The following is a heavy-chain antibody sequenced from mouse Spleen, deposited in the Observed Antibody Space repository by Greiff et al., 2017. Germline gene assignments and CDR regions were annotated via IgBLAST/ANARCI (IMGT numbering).Heavy chain of an antibody. V-gene: IGHV5-2*01. J-gene: IGHJ1*01. D-gene: IGHD2-2*01. CDR3: ARQGSSGYGYWYFDV. Sequence: EVQGVESGGGLVQPGESLTLSCESNEYEFPSHDMSWVRKTPEKRLELVAAINSDGGSTYYPDTMERRFIISRDNNKKTLYLQMSSLRSEDTAFYYCARQGSSGYGYWYFDVWGAGTTVTVSS. CDR1: EYEFPSHD. CDR2: INSDGGST.